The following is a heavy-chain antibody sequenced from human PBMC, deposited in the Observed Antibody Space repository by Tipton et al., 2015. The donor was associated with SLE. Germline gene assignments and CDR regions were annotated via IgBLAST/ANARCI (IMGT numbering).Heavy chain of an antibody. CDR1: GFTFDDYA. D-gene: IGHD2-15*01. CDR3: VKDIAGSFYFFAY. Sequence: RSLRLSCAASGFTFDDYAMHWVRQAPGKGLEWVSGINWDSGSIAYADSVRGRFTISRDNAKNSLYLQMNSLRTEDTALYYCVKDIAGSFYFFAYWGQGTLVTVSS. V-gene: IGHV3-9*01. CDR2: INWDSGSI. J-gene: IGHJ4*02.